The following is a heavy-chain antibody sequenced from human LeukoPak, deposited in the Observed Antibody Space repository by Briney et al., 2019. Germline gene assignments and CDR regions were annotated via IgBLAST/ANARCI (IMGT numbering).Heavy chain of an antibody. J-gene: IGHJ6*02. Sequence: PGGSLRLSCAASGFTFSNYAMHWVRQAPGKGLEWVTVISYDGNNKYYADSVKGRFTISRDNSKNTLYLQMNSLRADDTAVYYCAKDGGRYFDWLPPLVYYGMDVWGQGTTVTVSS. D-gene: IGHD3-9*01. CDR1: GFTFSNYA. V-gene: IGHV3-30-3*01. CDR3: AKDGGRYFDWLPPLVYYGMDV. CDR2: ISYDGNNK.